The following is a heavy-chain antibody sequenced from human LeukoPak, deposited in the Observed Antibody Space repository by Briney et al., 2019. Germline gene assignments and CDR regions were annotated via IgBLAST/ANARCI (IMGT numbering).Heavy chain of an antibody. CDR3: AKGRYCTNGVCYMVLDY. CDR1: GFTFDDYA. Sequence: PGGSLRLSCAASGFTFDDYAVHWVRQAPGKGLEWVSGISWNSGSIGYADSVKGRFTISRDNAKNSLYLQMNSLRAEDTALYYCAKGRYCTNGVCYMVLDYWGQGTLVTVSS. V-gene: IGHV3-9*01. D-gene: IGHD2-8*01. J-gene: IGHJ4*02. CDR2: ISWNSGSI.